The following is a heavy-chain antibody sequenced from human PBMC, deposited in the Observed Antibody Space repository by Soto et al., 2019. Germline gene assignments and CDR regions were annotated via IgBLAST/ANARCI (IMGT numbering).Heavy chain of an antibody. J-gene: IGHJ4*02. CDR3: AREDYFDSGGFPI. CDR2: IYDSGST. CDR1: DGSISSYY. V-gene: IGHV4-59*01. Sequence: PSETMSVTCPVADGSISSYYLSWIRQPPGKGLEWIGYIYDSGSTKYNPSLKSRVTISVDTTNNQFYLKLSYVTAADTAVYYCAREDYFDSGGFPIWGQGTLVTVSS. D-gene: IGHD3-22*01.